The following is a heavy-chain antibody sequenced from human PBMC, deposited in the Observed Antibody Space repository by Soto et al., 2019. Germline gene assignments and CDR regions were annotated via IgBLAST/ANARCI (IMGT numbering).Heavy chain of an antibody. D-gene: IGHD6-13*01. CDR3: ARDREWAAAGYNWFDP. J-gene: IGHJ5*02. CDR1: GFTFSSYG. CDR2: IWYDGSNK. Sequence: GGSLRLSCAASGFTFSSYGMHWVRQAPGKGLEWVAVIWYDGSNKYYADSVKGRFTISRDNSKNTLYLQMNSLRAEDTAVYYCARDREWAAAGYNWFDPWGQGTLVTVSS. V-gene: IGHV3-33*01.